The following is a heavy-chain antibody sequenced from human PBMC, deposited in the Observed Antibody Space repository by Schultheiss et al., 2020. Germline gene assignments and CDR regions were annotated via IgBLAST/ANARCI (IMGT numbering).Heavy chain of an antibody. V-gene: IGHV3-23*01. CDR2: ISSSGSTI. J-gene: IGHJ5*02. Sequence: GGSLRLSCAASGFTFSSYAMSWVRQAPGKGLEWVSYISSSGSTIYYADSVKGRFTISRDNSKNTLYLQMNSLRAEDTAIYYCAKESSSNYLGWFDPWGQGTLVTVSS. CDR3: AKESSSNYLGWFDP. CDR1: GFTFSSYA. D-gene: IGHD3-22*01.